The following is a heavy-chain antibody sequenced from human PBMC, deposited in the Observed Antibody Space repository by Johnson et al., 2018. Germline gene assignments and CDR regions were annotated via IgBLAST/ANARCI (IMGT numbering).Heavy chain of an antibody. V-gene: IGHV3-33*05. J-gene: IGHJ6*02. CDR2: ISYDGSNK. CDR1: GFTFSSYG. Sequence: QVQLVQSGGGVVQPGRSLRLSCAASGFTFSSYGMHWVRQAPGKGLEWVAVISYDGSNKYYADSVKGRFTISRDNSKNTRYIQMNSLRAEDTAGYYCARESMLGTYYYYYGMDVWGQGTTVTVSS. D-gene: IGHD2-8*01. CDR3: ARESMLGTYYYYYGMDV.